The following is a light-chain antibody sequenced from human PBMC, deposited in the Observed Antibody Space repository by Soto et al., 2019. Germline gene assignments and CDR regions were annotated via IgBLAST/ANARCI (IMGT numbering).Light chain of an antibody. J-gene: IGKJ1*01. CDR1: RDINNF. CDR3: QQFTSWT. Sequence: DIQLTQSPSSLSASVGDTVTITCRATRDINNFLAWYQERPGKAPKLLIYASTLHPGVPPRFRGSGTGTDFTLTISGLQPEDFGTYYCQQFTSWTFGPGT. CDR2: AS. V-gene: IGKV1-9*01.